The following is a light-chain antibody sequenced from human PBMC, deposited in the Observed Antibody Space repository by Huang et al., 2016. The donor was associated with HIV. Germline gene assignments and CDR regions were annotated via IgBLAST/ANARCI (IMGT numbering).Light chain of an antibody. V-gene: IGKV1-39*01. CDR2: AAS. J-gene: IGKJ3*01. CDR3: QQNYNTLFT. Sequence: DIQMTQSPSSLSAFVGDRVNITCRASQSISRYLNWYQQKPGKAPKLLSYAASSLQSGVPSRFSGSGSGTDFTLTISSLQPEDFAGYYCQQNYNTLFTFGPGTKVDIK. CDR1: QSISRY.